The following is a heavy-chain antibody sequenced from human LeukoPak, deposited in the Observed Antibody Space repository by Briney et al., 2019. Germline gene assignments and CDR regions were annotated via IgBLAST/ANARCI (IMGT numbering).Heavy chain of an antibody. CDR2: ISSSSTT. V-gene: IGHV3-48*01. J-gene: IGHJ4*02. Sequence: GGSLRLSCAASGFTFSSYSMNWVRQAPGKGLEWVSYISSSSTTYYADSVKGRFTISRDNSKNTLYLQMNSLRAEDTAVYYCAKDQMDDSSGYYFDYWGQGTLVTVSS. CDR3: AKDQMDDSSGYYFDY. CDR1: GFTFSSYS. D-gene: IGHD3-22*01.